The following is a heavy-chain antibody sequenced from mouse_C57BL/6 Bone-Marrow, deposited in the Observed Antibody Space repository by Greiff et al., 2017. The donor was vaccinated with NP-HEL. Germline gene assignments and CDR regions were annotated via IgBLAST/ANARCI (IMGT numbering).Heavy chain of an antibody. V-gene: IGHV1-42*01. CDR1: GYSFTGYY. Sequence: EVKVVESGPELVKPGASVKISCKASGYSFTGYYMNWVKQSPEKSLEWIGEINPSTGGTTYNQKFKAKATLTVDKSSSTAYMQLKSLTSEDSAVYYCARDWGTYWGQGTTLTVSS. CDR2: INPSTGGT. D-gene: IGHD4-1*01. CDR3: ARDWGTY. J-gene: IGHJ2*01.